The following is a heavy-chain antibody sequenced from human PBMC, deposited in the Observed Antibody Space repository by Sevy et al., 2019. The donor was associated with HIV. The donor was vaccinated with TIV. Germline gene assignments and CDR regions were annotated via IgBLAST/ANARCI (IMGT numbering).Heavy chain of an antibody. J-gene: IGHJ5*02. Sequence: GGSLRLSCAASGFTFSSYWMSWVRQAPGKGLEWVANIKQDGSEKYYVDSVKGRFTISRDNAKNSLYLQMNSLRAEDTAVHYCARGVKGYSGSSITGGNWFDPWGQGTLVTVSS. CDR1: GFTFSSYW. V-gene: IGHV3-7*01. D-gene: IGHD1-26*01. CDR3: ARGVKGYSGSSITGGNWFDP. CDR2: IKQDGSEK.